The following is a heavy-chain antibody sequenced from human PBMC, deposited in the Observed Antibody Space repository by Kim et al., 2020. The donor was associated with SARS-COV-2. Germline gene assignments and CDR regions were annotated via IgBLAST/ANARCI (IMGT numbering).Heavy chain of an antibody. CDR1: GGSISSSSYY. D-gene: IGHD6-13*01. V-gene: IGHV4-39*01. CDR3: ASRAEQLANYYYYYYGMDV. CDR2: IYYSGST. Sequence: SETLSLTCTVSGGSISSSSYYWGWIRQPPGKGLEWIGSIYYSGSTYYNPSLKSRVTISVDTSKNQFSLKLSSVTAADTAVYYCASRAEQLANYYYYYYGMDVWGQGTTVTVSS. J-gene: IGHJ6*02.